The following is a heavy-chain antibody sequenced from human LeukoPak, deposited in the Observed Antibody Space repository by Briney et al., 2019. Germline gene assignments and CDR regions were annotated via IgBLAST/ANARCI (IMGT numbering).Heavy chain of an antibody. J-gene: IGHJ4*02. CDR3: ASRPADTTWYGVFDY. V-gene: IGHV4-59*11. D-gene: IGHD3-10*01. Sequence: SETLSLTCSVSGGSINSHYWSWIRQPPGKRLEWIGYIFNTGNTNCNPSLASRVTMSVDTSRAQFFLRLSPVTAADTAIYYCASRPADTTWYGVFDYWSQGTLVTVSS. CDR2: IFNTGNT. CDR1: GGSINSHY.